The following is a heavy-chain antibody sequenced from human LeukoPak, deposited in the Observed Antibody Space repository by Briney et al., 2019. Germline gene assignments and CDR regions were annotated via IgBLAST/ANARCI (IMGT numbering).Heavy chain of an antibody. J-gene: IGHJ6*03. Sequence: GESLKISCKGSGYSFTSYWIGWVRQMPGKGLEWMGIIYPGDSDTRYSPSFQGQVTISADKSISTAYLQWSSLRAEDTAVYYCAKLGGQEVYNYYVGVWGKGTTVAVSS. CDR3: AKLGGQEVYNYYVGV. D-gene: IGHD3-16*01. CDR2: IYPGDSDT. CDR1: GYSFTSYW. V-gene: IGHV5-51*01.